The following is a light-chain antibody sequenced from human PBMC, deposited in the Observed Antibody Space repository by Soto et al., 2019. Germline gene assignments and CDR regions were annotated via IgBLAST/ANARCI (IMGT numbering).Light chain of an antibody. V-gene: IGKV3-20*01. Sequence: TQSRVTRSMCPGSRVNISFRASQSVSSNLAWYQQKPGQTPSLLIYGASTRATGIPDRFSGSGSGTDFTLTISRLEPGDFAVYYCQHFGCPPFTFGQGTRLEIK. CDR2: GAS. CDR1: QSVSSN. J-gene: IGKJ5*01. CDR3: QHFGCPPFT.